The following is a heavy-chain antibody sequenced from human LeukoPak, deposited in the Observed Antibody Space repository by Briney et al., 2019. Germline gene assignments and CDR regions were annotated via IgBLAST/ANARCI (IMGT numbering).Heavy chain of an antibody. CDR2: ISYDGSNK. D-gene: IGHD1-7*01. V-gene: IGHV3-30-3*01. CDR3: ARDYYTNWNYEGEDWFDP. CDR1: GFTFSSYA. Sequence: GRSLRLSCAASGFTFSSYAMHWVRQAPGKGLEWVAVISYDGSNKYYADSVKGRFTISRDNSKNTLYLQMNSLRAEDTAVYYCARDYYTNWNYEGEDWFDPWGQGTLVTVSS. J-gene: IGHJ5*02.